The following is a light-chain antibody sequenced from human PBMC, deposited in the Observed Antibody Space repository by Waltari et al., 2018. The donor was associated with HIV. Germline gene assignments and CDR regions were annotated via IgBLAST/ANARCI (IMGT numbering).Light chain of an antibody. V-gene: IGLV2-23*02. CDR2: DVS. Sequence: QSPLTQPASVSGNPGQSVTITCTGTHIDVGNYNLVSWYQQHPGKAPKLLIYDVSKLPSGVSSRFSGSKSGYWASLTISGLLAEDESYYFCLTYVSDSGTWKFGGGTYLTV. CDR1: HIDVGNYNL. CDR3: LTYVSDSGTWK. J-gene: IGLJ3*02.